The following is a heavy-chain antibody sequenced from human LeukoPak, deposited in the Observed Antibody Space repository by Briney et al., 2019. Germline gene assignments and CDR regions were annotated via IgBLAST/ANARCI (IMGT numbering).Heavy chain of an antibody. V-gene: IGHV3-48*04. CDR1: GFTFRSYS. CDR2: ISSTTTTI. CDR3: ARDFFGYSGYFDS. J-gene: IGHJ4*02. Sequence: GGSLRLSCAASGFTFRSYSMNWVRQAPGKGLELVSYISSTTTTIKHADSVKGRFTISRDNAKNSLYLQMNSLRAEDTAIYYCARDFFGYSGYFDSWGQGTLVTVSS. D-gene: IGHD5-24*01.